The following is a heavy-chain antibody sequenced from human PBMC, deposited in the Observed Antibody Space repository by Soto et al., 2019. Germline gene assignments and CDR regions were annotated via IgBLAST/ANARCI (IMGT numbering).Heavy chain of an antibody. CDR3: ARDGTGTNFSADAFDI. CDR1: GGTFSSYA. CDR2: IIPIFGTA. D-gene: IGHD1-7*01. Sequence: QVQLVQSGAEVKKPGSSVKVSCKASGGTFSSYAISWVRQAPGQGLEWMGGIIPIFGTANYAQKFQGRVTITADESTSTAYMELSSLRSEDTAVYYCARDGTGTNFSADAFDIWGQGTMVTVSS. J-gene: IGHJ3*02. V-gene: IGHV1-69*01.